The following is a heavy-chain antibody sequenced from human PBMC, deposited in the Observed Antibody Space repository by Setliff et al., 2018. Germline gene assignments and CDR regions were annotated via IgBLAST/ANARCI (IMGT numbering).Heavy chain of an antibody. J-gene: IGHJ6*03. Sequence: SETLSLTCAVYGGSFSGYYWGWIRQPPGKGLEWIGSIYHSGSTYYNPSLKSRVTISVDTSKRQFSLNLLSVTAADTAVYYCARMSRYSEFWSGYAEDYYSSYIDVWGTGATVTVSS. CDR3: ARMSRYSEFWSGYAEDYYSSYIDV. CDR1: GGSFSGYY. CDR2: IYHSGST. D-gene: IGHD3-3*01. V-gene: IGHV4-38-2*01.